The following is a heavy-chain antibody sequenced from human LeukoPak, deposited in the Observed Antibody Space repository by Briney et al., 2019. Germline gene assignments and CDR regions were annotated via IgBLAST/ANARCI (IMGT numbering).Heavy chain of an antibody. CDR2: ISHSGGNI. J-gene: IGHJ4*02. V-gene: IGHV3-23*01. CDR3: AKRISEVQTLGTFDY. D-gene: IGHD1-1*01. CDR1: GFTLSSYG. Sequence: GGSLGLSCVASGFTLSSYGMSWVRQAPGMGLEWVSSISHSGGNIYYAESVKGRFTISRDNSKSTLYLQMNSLRAEDTAVYYCAKRISEVQTLGTFDYWGQGTLVTVSS.